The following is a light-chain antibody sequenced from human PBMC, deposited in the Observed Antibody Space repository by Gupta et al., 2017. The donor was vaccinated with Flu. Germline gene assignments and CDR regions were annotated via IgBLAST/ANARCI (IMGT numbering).Light chain of an antibody. CDR3: SSYTRRSTLV. V-gene: IGLV2-14*01. Sequence: QSALAQPASVSASPGQSITISCPGTSSDVGGFNYVSWYQHHPGQAPKLMIYEVGNRPSGVSLRFSGSKSGNTASLAISDLQAEDEAYYYCSSYTRRSTLVFGGGTKLTVL. CDR2: EVG. CDR1: SSDVGGFNY. J-gene: IGLJ3*02.